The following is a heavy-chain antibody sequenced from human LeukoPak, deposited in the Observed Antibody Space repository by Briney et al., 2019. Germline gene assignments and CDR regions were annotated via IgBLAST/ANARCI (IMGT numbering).Heavy chain of an antibody. Sequence: PSETLSLTCAVYGGSFSGYYWSWIRQPPGKGLEWIGEINHSGSTNYNPSLKSRVTISVDTSKNQFSLKLSSVTAADTAVYYCARILRRSKRVGYYMDVWGKGTTVTVSS. D-gene: IGHD2-8*01. CDR3: ARILRRSKRVGYYMDV. CDR2: INHSGST. V-gene: IGHV4-34*01. J-gene: IGHJ6*03. CDR1: GGSFSGYY.